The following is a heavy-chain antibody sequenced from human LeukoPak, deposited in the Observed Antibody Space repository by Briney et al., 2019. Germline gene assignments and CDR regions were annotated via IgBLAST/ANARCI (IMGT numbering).Heavy chain of an antibody. CDR3: ARAAIFGTRALSA. Sequence: SETLSLTCAVYGGSFSGYYWSWIRQPPGKGLEWIGEINHSGSTNYNPSLKSRVTISVDTSKNQFSLKLSSVTAADTAVYYCARAAIFGTRALSAWGQGTLVTVSS. CDR2: INHSGST. D-gene: IGHD3-3*01. CDR1: GGSFSGYY. V-gene: IGHV4-34*01. J-gene: IGHJ5*02.